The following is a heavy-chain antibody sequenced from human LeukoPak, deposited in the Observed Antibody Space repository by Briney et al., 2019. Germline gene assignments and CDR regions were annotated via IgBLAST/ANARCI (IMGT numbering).Heavy chain of an antibody. D-gene: IGHD6-19*01. V-gene: IGHV1-46*01. Sequence: GVSVKVSCKASGYTFTSYGISWVRQAPGQGLEWMGIINPSGGSTSYAQKFQGRVTMTRDTSTSTVYMELSSLRSEDTAVYYCAGGWLNIDYWGQGTLVTVSS. CDR3: AGGWLNIDY. CDR1: GYTFTSYG. J-gene: IGHJ4*02. CDR2: INPSGGST.